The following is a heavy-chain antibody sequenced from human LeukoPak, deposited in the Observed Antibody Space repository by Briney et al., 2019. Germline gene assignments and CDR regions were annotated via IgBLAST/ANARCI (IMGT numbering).Heavy chain of an antibody. Sequence: SETLSLTCTVSGGSITSSSYYWSWIRQPAGKGLEWIGRIYTSGSTNYNPSLKSRVTISVDTSKNQFSLKLSSVTAADTAVYYCARALGYCSSTSCYTNAFDIWGQGTMVTVSS. V-gene: IGHV4-61*02. CDR1: GGSITSSSYY. D-gene: IGHD2-2*02. CDR2: IYTSGST. J-gene: IGHJ3*02. CDR3: ARALGYCSSTSCYTNAFDI.